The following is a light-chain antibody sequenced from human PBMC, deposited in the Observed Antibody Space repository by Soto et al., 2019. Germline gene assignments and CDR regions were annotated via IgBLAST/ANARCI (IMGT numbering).Light chain of an antibody. CDR2: EVS. J-gene: IGLJ1*01. CDR3: SSHPVESPL. Sequence: QSVLTQPASVSGSPGQSITISCTGTSSDVGAYIYVSWYQQLPGKAPKLIIYEVSNRPSGVSDRFSGSKSGNTASLTISALQAEDEHEYYCSSHPVESPLFGTATKVT. V-gene: IGLV2-14*03. CDR1: SSDVGAYIY.